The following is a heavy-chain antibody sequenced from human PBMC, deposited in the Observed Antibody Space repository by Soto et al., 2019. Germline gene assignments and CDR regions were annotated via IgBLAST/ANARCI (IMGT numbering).Heavy chain of an antibody. J-gene: IGHJ6*02. D-gene: IGHD6-6*01. CDR3: ARAKEYTSSSGMDV. Sequence: SQNLSLTCAISGDSVSSNSAAWNWIRQSPSRGLERLGRTYYRSKWYNDYAESVESRIILNPDTSRKQFSLQLNFVTPEDTAVYFCARAKEYTSSSGMDVWGQGSTVTVSS. V-gene: IGHV6-1*01. CDR2: TYYRSKWYN. CDR1: GDSVSSNSAA.